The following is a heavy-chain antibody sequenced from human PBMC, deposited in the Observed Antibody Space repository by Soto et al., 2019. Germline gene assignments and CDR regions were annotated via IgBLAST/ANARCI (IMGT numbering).Heavy chain of an antibody. J-gene: IGHJ3*02. CDR3: ARPVLTGYYSWAFDI. D-gene: IGHD3-9*01. CDR1: GYSFTSYW. Sequence: GESLTISCKGSGYSFTSYWIGWVRQMPGKGLEWMGIIYPGDSDTRYSPSFQGQVTISADKSISTAYLQWSSLKASDTAMYYCARPVLTGYYSWAFDIWGQGTMVTVSS. V-gene: IGHV5-51*01. CDR2: IYPGDSDT.